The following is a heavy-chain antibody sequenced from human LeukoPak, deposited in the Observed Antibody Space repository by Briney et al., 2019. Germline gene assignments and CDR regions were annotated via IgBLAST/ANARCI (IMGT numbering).Heavy chain of an antibody. V-gene: IGHV4-59*01. CDR2: IYYSGST. J-gene: IGHJ4*02. CDR1: GGSIGSYY. Sequence: SETLSLTCTVSGGSIGSYYWSWIRQPPGKGLEWIGYIYYSGSTNYNPSLKSRVTISVDTSKNQFSLKLSSVTAADTAVYYCARSRPYYFDYWGQGTLVTVSS. D-gene: IGHD6-6*01. CDR3: ARSRPYYFDY.